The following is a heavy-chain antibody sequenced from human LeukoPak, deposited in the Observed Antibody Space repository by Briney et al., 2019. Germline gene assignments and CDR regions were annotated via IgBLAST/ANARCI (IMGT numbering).Heavy chain of an antibody. V-gene: IGHV3-74*01. J-gene: IGHJ4*02. CDR2: TNTDGSSI. Sequence: GGSLRLSCAASGFTLSRYWMHWVRQAPGKGLVWVSRTNTDGSSINYADSVKGRFTISRDNSKNTLYLQMNSLRAEDTAVYYCAKRASGSGTSLYYFDYWGQETLVTVSS. CDR1: GFTLSRYW. CDR3: AKRASGSGTSLYYFDY. D-gene: IGHD3-10*01.